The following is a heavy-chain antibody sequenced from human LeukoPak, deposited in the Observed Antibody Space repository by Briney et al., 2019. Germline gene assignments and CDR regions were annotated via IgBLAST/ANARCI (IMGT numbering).Heavy chain of an antibody. CDR3: TRVRSSWYRMVGRFDY. D-gene: IGHD6-13*01. J-gene: IGHJ4*02. V-gene: IGHV3-49*05. Sequence: KPGGSLRLSCTASGFTFGDYAMSWFRQAPGKGLEWVGFIRSKAYGGTTEYAASVKGRFTISRDDSKSIAYLQMNSLKTEDTAVYYCTRVRSSWYRMVGRFDYWGQGTLVTVSS. CDR2: IRSKAYGGTT. CDR1: GFTFGDYA.